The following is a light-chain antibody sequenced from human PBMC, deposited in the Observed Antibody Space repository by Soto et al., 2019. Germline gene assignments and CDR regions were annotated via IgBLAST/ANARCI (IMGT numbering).Light chain of an antibody. Sequence: EIVLTQSPGTLSLSPGDRATLSCRASHSINTSFLAWFQQKPGQAPRLLIYAASTRATGIPDRFSGSGSGTDFTLSISRLEPEDFAVYYCQHYGGSFIFGPGTKVDFK. CDR1: HSINTSF. J-gene: IGKJ3*01. CDR2: AAS. CDR3: QHYGGSFI. V-gene: IGKV3-20*01.